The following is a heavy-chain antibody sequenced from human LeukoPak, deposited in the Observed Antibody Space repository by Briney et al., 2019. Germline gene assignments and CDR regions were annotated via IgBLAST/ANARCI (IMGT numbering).Heavy chain of an antibody. J-gene: IGHJ4*02. V-gene: IGHV3-23*01. CDR3: ARTGGPVATHPHY. D-gene: IGHD1-14*01. Sequence: PGGSLRLSCAASGSTFSSYAMTWVRQAPGKGLEWVSGIFASGGSTYYADSVKGRFTISRDISKNTLYLQMNSLRAEDTAVYFCARTGGPVATHPHYWGQGTLVTVSS. CDR2: IFASGGST. CDR1: GSTFSSYA.